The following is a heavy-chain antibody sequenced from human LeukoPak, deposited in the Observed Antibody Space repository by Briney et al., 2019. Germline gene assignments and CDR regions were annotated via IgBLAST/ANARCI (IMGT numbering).Heavy chain of an antibody. CDR1: GGSISRYY. V-gene: IGHV4-34*01. J-gene: IGHJ1*01. CDR2: INHSGSS. D-gene: IGHD4-17*01. Sequence: PSETLSLTCIVSGGSISRYYWSWIRQPPGKGLEWIGEINHSGSSNYNPSLKSRVTISVDTSKNQFSLKLSSVTAADTAVYYCARGEDGDYYFQHWGQGTLVTVSS. CDR3: ARGEDGDYYFQH.